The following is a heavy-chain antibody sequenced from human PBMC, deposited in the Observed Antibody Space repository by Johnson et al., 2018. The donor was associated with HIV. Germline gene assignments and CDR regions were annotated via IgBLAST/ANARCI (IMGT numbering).Heavy chain of an antibody. CDR3: ARDRGIAARPFRYAFDI. CDR1: GFTFSSYG. D-gene: IGHD6-6*01. Sequence: QEKLVESGGGVVQPGRSLRLSCTASGFTFSSYGIHWVRQAPGKGLEWVAVISYDGSNKYYADSVKGRFTISRDNSKNTLYLQMNSLRAEDTAVYYCARDRGIAARPFRYAFDIWGQGTMVTVSS. CDR2: ISYDGSNK. V-gene: IGHV3-30*19. J-gene: IGHJ3*02.